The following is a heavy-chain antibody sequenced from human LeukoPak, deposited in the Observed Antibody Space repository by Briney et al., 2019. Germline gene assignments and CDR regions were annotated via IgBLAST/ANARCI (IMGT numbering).Heavy chain of an antibody. J-gene: IGHJ4*02. D-gene: IGHD3-22*01. Sequence: GGSLRLSCAASGFTFSSYGMHWVRQAPGKGLEWVAVISYDGSNKYYADSVKGRFTISRDNSKNTLYLQMKSLRAEDTAVCYCAKDLRYYDSSGYSDYWGQGTLVTVSS. CDR1: GFTFSSYG. CDR3: AKDLRYYDSSGYSDY. CDR2: ISYDGSNK. V-gene: IGHV3-30*18.